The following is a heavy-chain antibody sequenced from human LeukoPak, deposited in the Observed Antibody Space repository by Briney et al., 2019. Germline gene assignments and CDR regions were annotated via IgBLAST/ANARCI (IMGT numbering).Heavy chain of an antibody. D-gene: IGHD5-24*01. CDR1: GFTFSTYA. Sequence: KPGGSLRLSCAASGFTFSTYAMSWVRQAPGKGLEWVSSISSSSSYIYYADSVKGRFTISRDNAKNSLYLQMNSLRAEDTAVYYCARDEVDGYNYDYFDYWGQGTLVTVSS. J-gene: IGHJ4*02. V-gene: IGHV3-21*01. CDR3: ARDEVDGYNYDYFDY. CDR2: ISSSSSYI.